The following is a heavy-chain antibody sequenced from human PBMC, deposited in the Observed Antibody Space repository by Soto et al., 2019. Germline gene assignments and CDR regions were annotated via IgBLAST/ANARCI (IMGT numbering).Heavy chain of an antibody. CDR2: ISGYNGNT. V-gene: IGHV1-18*01. J-gene: IGHJ6*02. Sequence: QVQLVQSGAEVKKPGASVTVSCKTSGYTFSNYGINWVRQAPGQGLGWMGWISGYNGNTNYAQTVQGRVPMTTDTSTGTVYMELRSLKSDDTAIYYCSRFIMVGGWFDPNYYHGMDVWGQGTTVTVSS. CDR1: GYTFSNYG. CDR3: SRFIMVGGWFDPNYYHGMDV. D-gene: IGHD6-19*01.